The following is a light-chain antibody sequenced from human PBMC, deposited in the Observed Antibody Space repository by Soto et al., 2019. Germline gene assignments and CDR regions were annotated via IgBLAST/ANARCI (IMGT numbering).Light chain of an antibody. CDR1: QSVSGN. Sequence: EIVMTQSPATLSVSPGEGATLSCRASQSVSGNLAWYQHKPGQAPRILIHGASTRATGIPARFSGSGSGTEFTLTISSLQSEDFAVYYCHQYNIRPWTFGHGTKVEI. V-gene: IGKV3-15*01. CDR2: GAS. J-gene: IGKJ1*01. CDR3: HQYNIRPWT.